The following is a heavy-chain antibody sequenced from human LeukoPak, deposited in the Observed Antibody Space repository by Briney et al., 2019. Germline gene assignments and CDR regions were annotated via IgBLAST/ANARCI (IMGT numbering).Heavy chain of an antibody. V-gene: IGHV4-34*01. CDR3: ARVWSGYYRKLNWFDP. J-gene: IGHJ5*02. CDR2: INHSGST. D-gene: IGHD3-3*01. CDR1: GGSFSGYC. Sequence: PSETLSLTCAVYGGSFSGYCWSWIRQPPGKGLEWIGEINHSGSTNYNPSLKSRVAISVDTSKNQFSLKLSSVTAADTAVYYCARVWSGYYRKLNWFDPWGQGTLVTVSS.